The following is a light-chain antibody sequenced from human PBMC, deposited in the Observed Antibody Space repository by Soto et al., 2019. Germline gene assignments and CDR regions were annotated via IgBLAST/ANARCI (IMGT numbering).Light chain of an antibody. CDR3: ASWDDRLKGYV. CDR1: RSNIGSNS. CDR2: IND. V-gene: IGLV1-44*01. Sequence: QSALTQPPSVSGTPGQRVIISCSGSRSNIGSNSVNWYQQLPGTAPKLLIYINDQRPSGVPDRFSGSTSGTSVSLAISGLQSEDEADYYCASWDDRLKGYVFATGTKVTVL. J-gene: IGLJ1*01.